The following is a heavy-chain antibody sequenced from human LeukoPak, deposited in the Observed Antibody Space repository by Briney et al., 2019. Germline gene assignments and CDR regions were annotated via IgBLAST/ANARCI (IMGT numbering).Heavy chain of an antibody. J-gene: IGHJ4*02. V-gene: IGHV4-59*08. CDR2: VSSDGTT. D-gene: IGHD2-15*01. CDR3: ARLDCVLEGCYNH. CDR1: GVSVTTSF. Sequence: PSETLSLTCSVSGVSVTTSFWNWIRRSPGKGLEWIGYVSSDGTTNYTPALRSRLIMSVDTAKNDISLILTSVTAADTAIYYCARLDCVLEGCYNHWGRGTLVTLSS.